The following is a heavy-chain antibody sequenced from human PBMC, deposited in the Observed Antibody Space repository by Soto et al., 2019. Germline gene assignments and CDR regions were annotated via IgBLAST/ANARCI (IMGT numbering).Heavy chain of an antibody. J-gene: IGHJ4*02. CDR1: GYAFTDYF. V-gene: IGHV1-2*02. D-gene: IGHD1-1*01. CDR3: ARDTWDDGGAKLDY. Sequence: QVQLVQSGAEVKKPGASVKVSCKPSGYAFTDYFIQWVRQAPGQGLEWVAWINPNDGGTNYAQKFQGRVAVTTDTSISTAYMELSRLTSDDTAVYYCARDTWDDGGAKLDYWGQGTLVTVSS. CDR2: INPNDGGT.